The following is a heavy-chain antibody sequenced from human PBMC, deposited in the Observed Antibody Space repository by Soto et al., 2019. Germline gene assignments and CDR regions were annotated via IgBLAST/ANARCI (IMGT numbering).Heavy chain of an antibody. CDR3: AREGMFGYSGYDYRGKFDY. CDR2: ISSSGSTI. D-gene: IGHD5-12*01. V-gene: IGHV3-11*01. Sequence: GGSLRLSCAASGFTFSDYYMSWIRQAPGKGLEWVSYISSSGSTIYYADSVKGRFTISRDNAKNSLYLQMNSLRAEDTAVYYCAREGMFGYSGYDYRGKFDYWGQGTLVTVSS. CDR1: GFTFSDYY. J-gene: IGHJ4*02.